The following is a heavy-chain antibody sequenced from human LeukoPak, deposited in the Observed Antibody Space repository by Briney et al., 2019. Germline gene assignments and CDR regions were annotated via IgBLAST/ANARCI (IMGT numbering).Heavy chain of an antibody. Sequence: SETLSLTCAVYGGSFSGYYWSWIRQPPGKGLEWIGETNHSGSTNYNPSLKSRVTISVDTSKNQFSLKLSSVTAADTAVYYWARGSYYGPRKPAFDIWREGTMVSVPS. J-gene: IGHJ3*02. V-gene: IGHV4-34*01. CDR1: GGSFSGYY. CDR3: ARGSYYGPRKPAFDI. D-gene: IGHD3-10*01. CDR2: TNHSGST.